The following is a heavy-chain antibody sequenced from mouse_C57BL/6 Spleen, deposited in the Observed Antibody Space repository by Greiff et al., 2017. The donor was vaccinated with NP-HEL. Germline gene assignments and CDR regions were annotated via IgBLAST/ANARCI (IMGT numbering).Heavy chain of an antibody. Sequence: QVQLQQSGAELVRPGASVKLSCKASGYTFTDYYINWVKQSPGQGLEWIARIYPGSGNTYYNEKFKGKATLTAEKSSSTAYMQLSSLTSEDSAVYCWGRGGSSYWYFDGWGTGTTVTVSS. CDR2: IYPGSGNT. J-gene: IGHJ1*03. D-gene: IGHD1-1*01. CDR1: GYTFTDYY. CDR3: GRGGSSYWYFDG. V-gene: IGHV1-76*01.